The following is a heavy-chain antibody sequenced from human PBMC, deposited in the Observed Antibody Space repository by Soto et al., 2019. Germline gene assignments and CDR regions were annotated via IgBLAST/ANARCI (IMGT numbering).Heavy chain of an antibody. Sequence: PSETLSLTCTVSGGSISSSSYYWGWIRQPPGKGLEWIGSIYYSGSTYYNPSLKSRVTISVDTSKNQFSLKLSSVTAADTAVYYCARWPRGDQHAFDIWGQGTMVTVSS. J-gene: IGHJ3*02. V-gene: IGHV4-39*01. CDR2: IYYSGST. CDR1: GGSISSSSYY. CDR3: ARWPRGDQHAFDI.